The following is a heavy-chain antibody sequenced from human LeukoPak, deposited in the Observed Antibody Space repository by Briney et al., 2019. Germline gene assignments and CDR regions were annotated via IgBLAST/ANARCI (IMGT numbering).Heavy chain of an antibody. CDR3: ARGNYGDYVFDY. CDR2: IHYSGTA. J-gene: IGHJ4*02. CDR1: DGSITNYD. Sequence: SETLSLTCTVSDGSITNYDWSWVRQPPGKGPEFIGYIHYSGTANYNPSLRSRVTISVDRSKNQFSLRLSSVTAADTAVYYCARGNYGDYVFDYWGQGTLVTVSS. V-gene: IGHV4-59*12. D-gene: IGHD4-17*01.